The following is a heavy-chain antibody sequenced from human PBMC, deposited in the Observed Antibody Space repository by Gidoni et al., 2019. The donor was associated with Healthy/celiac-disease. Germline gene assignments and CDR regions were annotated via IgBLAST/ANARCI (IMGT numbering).Heavy chain of an antibody. CDR2: IYYSGST. D-gene: IGHD3-10*01. J-gene: IGHJ6*02. CDR3: ASGSGNMDV. V-gene: IGHV4-59*01. Sequence: QVQLQESGPGLVKPSETLSLTCTVSGGSISSYYWSWIRQPPGKGLEWIGYIYYSGSTNYNPSLKSRVTISVDTSKNQFSLKLSSVTAADTAVYYCASGSGNMDVWGQGTTVTVSS. CDR1: GGSISSYY.